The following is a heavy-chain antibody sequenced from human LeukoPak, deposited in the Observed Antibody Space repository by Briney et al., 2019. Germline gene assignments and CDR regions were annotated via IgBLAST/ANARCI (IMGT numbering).Heavy chain of an antibody. CDR3: ARRRERGASDAFAF. J-gene: IGHJ3*01. CDR1: GFTFSSFW. D-gene: IGHD3-16*01. Sequence: PGGSLRLSCAASGFTFSSFWMYWVRRAPGKGLVWVSRINSDGGSTTYAHSVEGRFHISRDNAKNTVYLQMKSLRAEDMAVYYCARRRERGASDAFAFWGQGTMVTVSS. CDR2: INSDGGST. V-gene: IGHV3-74*01.